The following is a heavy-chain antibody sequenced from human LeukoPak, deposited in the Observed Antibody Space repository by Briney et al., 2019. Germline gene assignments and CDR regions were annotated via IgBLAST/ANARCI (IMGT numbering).Heavy chain of an antibody. CDR3: ARGRRYYFDY. J-gene: IGHJ4*02. D-gene: IGHD1-14*01. V-gene: IGHV4-34*01. CDR2: INHSGST. CDR1: GGSFSGYY. Sequence: PSETLSLTCAVYGGSFSGYYWSWIRQPPGKGLEWIGEINHSGSTNYNPSLKSRVTISVGTSKNQFSLKLSSVTAADTAVYYCARGRRYYFDYWGQGTLVTVSS.